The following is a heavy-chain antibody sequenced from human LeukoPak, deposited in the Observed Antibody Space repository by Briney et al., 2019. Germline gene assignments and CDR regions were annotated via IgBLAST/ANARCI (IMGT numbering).Heavy chain of an antibody. CDR3: ARDRHIAVFGVVPHRWFDP. CDR1: GGSISSYW. Sequence: SETLSLTCTVSGGSISSYWWSWIRQPPGKGLECIGYIYYSGSTYYNPSLKSRLSISLDTAKNQISLKLSSVTAADTAVYYCARDRHIAVFGVVPHRWFDPWGQGALVTVSS. J-gene: IGHJ5*02. V-gene: IGHV4-59*12. CDR2: IYYSGST. D-gene: IGHD3-3*01.